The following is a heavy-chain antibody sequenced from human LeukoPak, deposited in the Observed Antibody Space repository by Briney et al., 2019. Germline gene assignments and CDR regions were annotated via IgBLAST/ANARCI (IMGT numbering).Heavy chain of an antibody. V-gene: IGHV4-59*01. D-gene: IGHD6-19*01. CDR1: GGSISSYY. CDR2: IYYSGST. Sequence: PSETLSLTCTVSGGSISSYYWSWIRQPPGKGLEWIGYIYYSGSTNYNPSLKSRVTISVDTSKNQFSLKLSSVTAAGTAVYYCARVGPDSSGWYYFDYWGQGTLVTVSS. J-gene: IGHJ4*02. CDR3: ARVGPDSSGWYYFDY.